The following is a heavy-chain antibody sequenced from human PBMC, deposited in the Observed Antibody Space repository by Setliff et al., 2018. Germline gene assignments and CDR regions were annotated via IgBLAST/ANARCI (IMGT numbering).Heavy chain of an antibody. J-gene: IGHJ5*02. V-gene: IGHV3-21*06. CDR3: GRDVFDFRTGQGGP. Sequence: GGSLRLSCETSGFTFSDYSFDWVRQAPGKGLEWVSTISGGGTNTDYADSVKGRFTISRDNAKNSLSLQMNGLRAEDTSVYYCGRDVFDFRTGQGGPWGQGTRVTVSS. CDR1: GFTFSDYS. CDR2: ISGGGTNT. D-gene: IGHD3-3*01.